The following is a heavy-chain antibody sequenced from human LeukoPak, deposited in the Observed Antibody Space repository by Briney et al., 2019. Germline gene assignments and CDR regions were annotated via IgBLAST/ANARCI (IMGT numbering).Heavy chain of an antibody. D-gene: IGHD6-19*01. CDR1: GFTFSSYG. CDR2: ISYDGSNK. J-gene: IGHJ3*02. Sequence: GRSLRLSRAASGFTFSSYGMHWVRQAPGKGLEWVAVISYDGSNKYYADSVKGRFTISRDNSKNTLYLQMNSLRAEDTAVYYCAKEGTEPGIAVAGTGLGDAFDIWGQGTMVTVSS. CDR3: AKEGTEPGIAVAGTGLGDAFDI. V-gene: IGHV3-30*18.